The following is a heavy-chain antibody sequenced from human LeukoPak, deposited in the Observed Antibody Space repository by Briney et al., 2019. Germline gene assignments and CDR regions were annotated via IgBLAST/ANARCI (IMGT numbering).Heavy chain of an antibody. CDR1: GFIFSSFG. D-gene: IGHD3-22*01. V-gene: IGHV3-30*02. CDR2: IRYDESNK. J-gene: IGHJ6*03. Sequence: GGSLRLSCAASGFIFSSFGMHWVRQGPGKGLEWVAFIRYDESNKYYADSVKGRFTISRDNSRNTVYLQVNSLRGEDTAVYFCARQMIEGRHYYSMDVWGKGTSVTVSS. CDR3: ARQMIEGRHYYSMDV.